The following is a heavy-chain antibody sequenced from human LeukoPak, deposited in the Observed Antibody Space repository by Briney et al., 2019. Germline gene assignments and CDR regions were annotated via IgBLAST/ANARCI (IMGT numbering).Heavy chain of an antibody. Sequence: GGSLRLSCAASGFTFSSYGMSWVCQAPGKGLEWVSAISGSGGSTYYADSVKGRFTISRDNSKNTLYLQMNSLRAEDTAVYYCAKDKEGYYDSSGYWDYWGQGTLVTVSS. D-gene: IGHD3-22*01. J-gene: IGHJ4*02. V-gene: IGHV3-23*01. CDR3: AKDKEGYYDSSGYWDY. CDR2: ISGSGGST. CDR1: GFTFSSYG.